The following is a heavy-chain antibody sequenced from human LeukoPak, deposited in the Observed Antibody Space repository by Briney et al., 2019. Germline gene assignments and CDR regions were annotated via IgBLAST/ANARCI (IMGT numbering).Heavy chain of an antibody. Sequence: PGGSLRLSCAASGFTVSSNYMSWVRQAPGKGLEWVSVIYSGGSTYYADSVKGRFTISRDNSKNTLYLQMNSLRAEDTAVYYCALNGRYYDSSPGGYLDYWGQGTLVTVSS. CDR2: IYSGGST. D-gene: IGHD3-22*01. V-gene: IGHV3-53*01. CDR1: GFTVSSNY. J-gene: IGHJ4*02. CDR3: ALNGRYYDSSPGGYLDY.